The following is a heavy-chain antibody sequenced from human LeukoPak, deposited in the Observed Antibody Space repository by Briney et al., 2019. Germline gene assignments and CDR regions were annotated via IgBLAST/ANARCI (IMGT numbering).Heavy chain of an antibody. CDR2: IYHSGST. CDR3: ARQSGPAAIYYYYYMDV. CDR1: GYSISSGYY. Sequence: SETLSLTCAVSGYSISSGYYWGWIRQPPGKGLEWIGSIYHSGSTYYNPSLKSRVTISVDTSENQFSLKLSSVTAADTAVYYCARQSGPAAIYYYYYMDVWGKGTTVTVSS. D-gene: IGHD2-2*01. V-gene: IGHV4-38-2*01. J-gene: IGHJ6*03.